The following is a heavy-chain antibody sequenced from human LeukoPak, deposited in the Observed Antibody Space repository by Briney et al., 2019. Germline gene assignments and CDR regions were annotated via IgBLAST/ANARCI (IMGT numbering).Heavy chain of an antibody. CDR2: INSDGSST. CDR1: GYTFSSYW. D-gene: IGHD2-2*01. Sequence: PGGSLRLSCADSGYTFSSYWMHWVRQAPGKGLVWVSRINSDGSSTSYADSVKGRFTISRDNAKNTLYLQMNTLRAEDTAVYYCARGVATRGNAFDIWGQRTMVTVSS. J-gene: IGHJ3*02. CDR3: ARGVATRGNAFDI. V-gene: IGHV3-74*01.